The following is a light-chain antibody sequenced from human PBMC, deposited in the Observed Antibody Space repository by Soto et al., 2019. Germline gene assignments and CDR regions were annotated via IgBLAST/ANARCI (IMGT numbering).Light chain of an antibody. CDR1: SGYSNYK. CDR2: VGTGGIVG. CDR3: GADHGSGSNFVLYV. V-gene: IGLV9-49*01. J-gene: IGLJ1*01. Sequence: QLVLTQPPSASASLGASVTLTCTLSSGYSNYKVDWYQQRPGKGPRFVMRVGTGGIVGSKGDGIPDRFSVLGSGLNRYLTIKNIQEEDESDYHCGADHGSGSNFVLYVXGTGTKLTVL.